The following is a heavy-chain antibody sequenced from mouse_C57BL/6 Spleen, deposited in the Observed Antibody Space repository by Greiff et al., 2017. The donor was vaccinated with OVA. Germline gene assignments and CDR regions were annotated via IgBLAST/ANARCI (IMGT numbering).Heavy chain of an antibody. V-gene: IGHV5-6*01. CDR2: ISSGGSYT. CDR1: GFTFSSSG. Sequence: EVQGVESGGDLVKPGGSLKLSRAASGFTFSSSGMSWVRQTPDKRLEWVATISSGGSYTYYPDSVKGRFTISRDNAKNTLYLQMSSLKSEDTAMYYWARQDDYEGEFAYWGQGTLVTVSA. J-gene: IGHJ3*01. D-gene: IGHD2-4*01. CDR3: ARQDDYEGEFAY.